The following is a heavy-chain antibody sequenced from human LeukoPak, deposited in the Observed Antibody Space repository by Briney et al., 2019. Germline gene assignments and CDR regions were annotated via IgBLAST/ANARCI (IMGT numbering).Heavy chain of an antibody. CDR1: GGSISSYY. Sequence: SETLSLTCTVSGGSISSYYWSWIRQPPGKGLEWIGYIYHSGSTYYNPSLKSRVTISVDRSKNQFSLKLSSVTAADTAVYYCARDRFGQSFDPWGQGTLVTVSP. J-gene: IGHJ5*02. CDR2: IYHSGST. D-gene: IGHD3-16*01. V-gene: IGHV4-59*12. CDR3: ARDRFGQSFDP.